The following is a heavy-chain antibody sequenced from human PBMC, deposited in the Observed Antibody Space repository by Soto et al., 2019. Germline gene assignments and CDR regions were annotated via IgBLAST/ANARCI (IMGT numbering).Heavy chain of an antibody. V-gene: IGHV3-30*18. CDR2: ISYDGSNK. Sequence: GGSLRLSCAASGFTFSSYGMHWVRQAPGKGLEWVAVISYDGSNKYYADSVKGRFTISRDNSKNTLYLQMNSLRAEDTAVYYCAKARTGDLGAIHPFDYWGQGTLVTVSS. D-gene: IGHD1-26*01. CDR1: GFTFSSYG. J-gene: IGHJ4*02. CDR3: AKARTGDLGAIHPFDY.